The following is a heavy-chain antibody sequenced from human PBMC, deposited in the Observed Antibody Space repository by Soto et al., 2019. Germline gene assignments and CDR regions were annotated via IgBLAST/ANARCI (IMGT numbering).Heavy chain of an antibody. CDR2: IYYSGST. CDR3: ARDRVEMPQHGIGYYYGMDV. Sequence: SETLSLTCTVSGGSISSYYWSWIRQPPGKGLEWIGYIYYSGSTNYNPSLRSRVTISVDTSNYQFSLKLSSVTAADTAVYYCARDRVEMPQHGIGYYYGMDVWGQGTTVTVSS. CDR1: GGSISSYY. V-gene: IGHV4-59*01. D-gene: IGHD2-15*01. J-gene: IGHJ6*02.